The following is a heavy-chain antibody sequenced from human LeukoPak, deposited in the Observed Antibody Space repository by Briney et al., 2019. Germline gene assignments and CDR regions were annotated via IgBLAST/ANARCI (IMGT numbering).Heavy chain of an antibody. CDR3: ARVGATIPYYYDSTSGGNQYFYYMDV. V-gene: IGHV3-30*04. J-gene: IGHJ6*03. CDR2: ISYDGSKK. Sequence: GGSLRLSCAASGFTFNLYSMHWVRQARKGLEWVAVISYDGSKKHYADSVKGRFTISRDNSKNRLYLQMNSLRAEDTALYYCARVGATIPYYYDSTSGGNQYFYYMDVWDKGTTVTVSS. D-gene: IGHD3-22*01. CDR1: GFTFNLYS.